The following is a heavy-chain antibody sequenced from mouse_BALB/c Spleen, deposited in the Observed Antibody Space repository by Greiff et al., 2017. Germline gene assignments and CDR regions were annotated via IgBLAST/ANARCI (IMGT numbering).Heavy chain of an antibody. V-gene: IGHV5-9-4*01. Sequence: EVMLVESGGGLVKPGGSLKLSCAASGFTFSSYAMSWVRQSPEKRLEWVAEISSGGSYTYYPDTVTGRFTISRDNAKNTLYLEMSSLRSEDTAMDYCARDYGYYGFDYWGQGTTLTVSS. CDR3: ARDYGYYGFDY. CDR1: GFTFSSYA. D-gene: IGHD2-3*01. J-gene: IGHJ2*01. CDR2: ISSGGSYT.